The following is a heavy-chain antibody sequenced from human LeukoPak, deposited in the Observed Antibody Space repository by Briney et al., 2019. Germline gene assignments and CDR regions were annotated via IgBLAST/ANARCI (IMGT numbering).Heavy chain of an antibody. Sequence: SVKVSCKASGYTFTSYGISWVRQAPGQGLEWMGWSSAYNGNTNYAQKLQGRVTMTTDTSTSTAYMELRSLRSDDTAVYYCARGRGYCSSISCLPEGYWGQGTLVTVSS. CDR3: ARGRGYCSSISCLPEGY. D-gene: IGHD2-2*01. V-gene: IGHV1-18*04. J-gene: IGHJ4*02. CDR1: GYTFTSYG. CDR2: SSAYNGNT.